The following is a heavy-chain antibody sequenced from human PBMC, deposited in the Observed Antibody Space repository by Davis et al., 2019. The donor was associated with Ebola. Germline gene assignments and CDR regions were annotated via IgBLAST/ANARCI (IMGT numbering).Heavy chain of an antibody. Sequence: ASVKVSCKASGGTFSSYAISWVRQAPGQGLEWMGWISAYNGNTNYAQKLQGRVTMTTDTSTSTAYMELRSLRSDDTAVYYCARRVDIVVVPAAIGLWITRGDWYFDLWGRGTLVTVSS. D-gene: IGHD2-2*01. CDR1: GGTFSSYA. CDR2: ISAYNGNT. CDR3: ARRVDIVVVPAAIGLWITRGDWYFDL. V-gene: IGHV1-18*01. J-gene: IGHJ2*01.